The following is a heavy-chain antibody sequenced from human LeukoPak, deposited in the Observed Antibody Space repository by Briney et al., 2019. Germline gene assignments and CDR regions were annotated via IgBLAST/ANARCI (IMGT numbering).Heavy chain of an antibody. CDR1: GYTFTSYG. J-gene: IGHJ5*02. D-gene: IGHD4-17*01. V-gene: IGHV1-18*01. Sequence: GASVKVSCKASGYTFTSYGISWVRQAPGQGLEWMGWISAYNGNTNYAQKLQGRVTMTTDTSISTAYMELSRLRSDDTAVYYCAPSAIDYGDYKIGVGWFDPWGQGTLVTVSS. CDR2: ISAYNGNT. CDR3: APSAIDYGDYKIGVGWFDP.